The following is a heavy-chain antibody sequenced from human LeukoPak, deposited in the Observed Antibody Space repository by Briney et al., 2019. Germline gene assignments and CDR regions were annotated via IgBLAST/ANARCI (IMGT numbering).Heavy chain of an antibody. CDR1: GFTVSNNY. V-gene: IGHV3-11*04. J-gene: IGHJ6*03. CDR3: ARGPTSGWYYYYYMDV. D-gene: IGHD6-19*01. Sequence: RGSLRLSCAASGFTVSNNYMRWVRQAPGKGLEGVSYISSSGSIIYYADSVKGRFTISRDNAKNSLYLQMNSLRAEDTAVYYCARGPTSGWYYYYYMDVWGKGTTVTTSS. CDR2: ISSSGSII.